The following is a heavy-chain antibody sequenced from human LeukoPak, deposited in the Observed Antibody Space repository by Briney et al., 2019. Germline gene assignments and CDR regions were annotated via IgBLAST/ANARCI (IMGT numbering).Heavy chain of an antibody. CDR2: FDPEDGET. V-gene: IGHV1-24*01. D-gene: IGHD5-18*01. Sequence: ASEKVSCKVSGYTLTELSMHWVRRAPGKGLEWMGGFDPEDGETIYAQKFQGRVTMTEDTSTDTAYMELSSLRSEDTAVYYCATLDTAMVVDDYWGQGTLVTVSS. J-gene: IGHJ4*02. CDR3: ATLDTAMVVDDY. CDR1: GYTLTELS.